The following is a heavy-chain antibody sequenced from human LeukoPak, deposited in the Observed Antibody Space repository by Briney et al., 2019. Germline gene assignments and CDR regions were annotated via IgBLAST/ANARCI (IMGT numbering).Heavy chain of an antibody. Sequence: GGSLRLSCAASGFTFSSYDMSWVRQAPGKGLEWVSAISGSGGGAYYADSVKGRFTISRDNSKNTLYLQMNSLRAEDTAVYYCAKDLPFYYDSSGYILDYWGQGTLVTVSS. CDR1: GFTFSSYD. CDR2: ISGSGGGA. D-gene: IGHD3-22*01. V-gene: IGHV3-23*01. J-gene: IGHJ4*02. CDR3: AKDLPFYYDSSGYILDY.